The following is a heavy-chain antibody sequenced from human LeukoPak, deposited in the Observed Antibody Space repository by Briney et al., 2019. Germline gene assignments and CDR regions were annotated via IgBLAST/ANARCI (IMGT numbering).Heavy chain of an antibody. Sequence: SETLSLTCTVSGYSIGSGYYWGWIRQPPGKGLEWIGSIYYSGSTYYNPPLKSRVTISVDTSKNQFSLKLSSVTAADTAVYYCARSTILTGYVNYWGQGTLVTVSS. D-gene: IGHD3-9*01. CDR2: IYYSGST. V-gene: IGHV4-38-2*02. CDR3: ARSTILTGYVNY. CDR1: GYSIGSGYY. J-gene: IGHJ4*02.